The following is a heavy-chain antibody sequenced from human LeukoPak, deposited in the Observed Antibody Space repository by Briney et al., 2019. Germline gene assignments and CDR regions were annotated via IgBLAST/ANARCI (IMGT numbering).Heavy chain of an antibody. V-gene: IGHV3-21*01. J-gene: IGHJ4*02. D-gene: IGHD6-13*01. CDR2: ISSTSKYI. CDR1: RFTFSDYA. CDR3: AGGIAAAPNY. Sequence: PGGSLRLSCAASRFTFSDYAMNWVRQAPGKGLQWVSSISSTSKYIYYADSVKGRFTISRDNAKNSLYLQMNSLRADDTAVYYCAGGIAAAPNYWGQGTLVTVSS.